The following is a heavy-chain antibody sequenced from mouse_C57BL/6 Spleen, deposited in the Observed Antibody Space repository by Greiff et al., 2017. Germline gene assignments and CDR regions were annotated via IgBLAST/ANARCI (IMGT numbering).Heavy chain of an antibody. Sequence: QVQLQQSGPELVKPGASVKISCKASGYAFSSSWMNWVKQRPGKGLEWIGRIYPGDGDTNYNGKFKGKATLTADKSSSTAYMQLSSLTSEDSAVYFCARSGGMTTVVAGTDWYFDVWGTGTTVTVSS. CDR3: ARSGGMTTVVAGTDWYFDV. D-gene: IGHD1-1*01. J-gene: IGHJ1*03. CDR2: IYPGDGDT. CDR1: GYAFSSSW. V-gene: IGHV1-82*01.